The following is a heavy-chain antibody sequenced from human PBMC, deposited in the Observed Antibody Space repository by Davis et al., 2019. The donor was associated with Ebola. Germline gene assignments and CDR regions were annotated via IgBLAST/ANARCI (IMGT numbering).Heavy chain of an antibody. CDR3: ARELRVGQLELNYYYYGMDV. D-gene: IGHD1-1*01. Sequence: GGSLRLSCAASGFTFSSYWMHWVRLAPGKGLEWVSYISSSSSTIYYADSVKGRFTISRDNAKNSLYLQMNSLRDEDTAVYYCARELRVGQLELNYYYYGMDVWGKGTTVTVSS. CDR1: GFTFSSYW. V-gene: IGHV3-48*02. J-gene: IGHJ6*04. CDR2: ISSSSSTI.